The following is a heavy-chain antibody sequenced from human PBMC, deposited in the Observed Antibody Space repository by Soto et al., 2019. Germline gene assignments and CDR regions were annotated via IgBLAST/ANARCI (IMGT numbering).Heavy chain of an antibody. CDR2: IIPIFGTA. V-gene: IGHV1-69*06. CDR1: GGTFSSYA. CDR3: ARAGYSSSGGQSSMDV. Sequence: SVKVSCKASGGTFSSYAISWVRQAPGQGLEWMGGIIPIFGTANYAQKFQGRVTITADKSTSTAYMELSSLRSEDTAVYYCARAGYSSSGGQSSMDVWGQGTTVTVSS. J-gene: IGHJ6*02. D-gene: IGHD6-13*01.